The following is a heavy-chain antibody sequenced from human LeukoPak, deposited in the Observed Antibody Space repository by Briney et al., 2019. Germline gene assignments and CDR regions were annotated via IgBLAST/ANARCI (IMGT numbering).Heavy chain of an antibody. CDR2: IYYSGST. D-gene: IGHD3-10*01. Sequence: SETLSLTCTVSGGSISSYYWSWIRQPPGKGLEWIGYIYYSGSTNYNPSLESRVTISVDTSKNQFSLKLSSVTAADTAVYYCACPLWFGDLPGAFDIWGQGIMVTVSS. CDR3: ACPLWFGDLPGAFDI. V-gene: IGHV4-59*01. CDR1: GGSISSYY. J-gene: IGHJ3*02.